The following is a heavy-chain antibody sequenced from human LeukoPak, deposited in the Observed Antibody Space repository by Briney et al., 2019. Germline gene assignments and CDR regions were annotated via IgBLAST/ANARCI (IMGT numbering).Heavy chain of an antibody. CDR3: AKSNGYGLVDI. CDR2: INHSGST. J-gene: IGHJ3*02. V-gene: IGHV4-34*01. D-gene: IGHD3-10*01. CDR1: GGSFSGYY. Sequence: SETLSLTCAVYGGSFSGYYWSWIRQPPGKGLEWIGEINHSGSTNYNPSLKSRVTISVDMSKNQFSLKLSSVTAADTAVYYCAKSNGYGLVDIWGQGTMVTVSS.